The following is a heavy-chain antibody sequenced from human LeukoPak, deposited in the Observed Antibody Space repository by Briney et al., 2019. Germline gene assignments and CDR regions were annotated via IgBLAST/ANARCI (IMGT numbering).Heavy chain of an antibody. CDR2: IKQDGSEK. J-gene: IGHJ4*02. V-gene: IGHV3-7*01. Sequence: GGSLRLSCAASGFTFSCYWMSWVRQAPGRGLEWVANIKQDGSEKYYVDSVKGRFTISRDNAKNSLYLQMNSLRAEDTAVYYCARARYNWNDEYFDYWGQGTLVTVSS. D-gene: IGHD1-1*01. CDR3: ARARYNWNDEYFDY. CDR1: GFTFSCYW.